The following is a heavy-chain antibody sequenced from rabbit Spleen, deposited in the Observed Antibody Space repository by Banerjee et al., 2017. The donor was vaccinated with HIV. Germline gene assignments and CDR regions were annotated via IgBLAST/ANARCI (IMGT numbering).Heavy chain of an antibody. CDR1: GFSFTSNYW. Sequence: QEQLEESGGDLVKPEGSLTLTCTASGFSFTSNYWACWVRQAPGKGLEWIACIHGVRGTTWYASWAKGRFTVSKTSPTTVTLQLTSLTAADTATYFCARDVAYNYDSGWYFDLWGQGTLVTVS. J-gene: IGHJ4*01. CDR3: ARDVAYNYDSGWYFDL. CDR2: IHGVRGTT. D-gene: IGHD1-1*01. V-gene: IGHV1S45*01.